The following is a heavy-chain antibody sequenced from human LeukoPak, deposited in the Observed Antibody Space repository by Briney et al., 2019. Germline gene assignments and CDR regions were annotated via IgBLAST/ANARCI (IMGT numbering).Heavy chain of an antibody. V-gene: IGHV3-23*01. J-gene: IGHJ4*02. D-gene: IGHD2-15*01. CDR3: AKFPIVVVVAASLDY. CDR1: GFTFSSYA. CDR2: ISGSGGST. Sequence: GGSLRLSCAASGFTFSSYAMSWVRQAPGKGLEWVSAISGSGGSTYYADSVKGRFTISRDNSKNTLYLQMNSLRAEDTAVYYCAKFPIVVVVAASLDYWGQGTLVTVSS.